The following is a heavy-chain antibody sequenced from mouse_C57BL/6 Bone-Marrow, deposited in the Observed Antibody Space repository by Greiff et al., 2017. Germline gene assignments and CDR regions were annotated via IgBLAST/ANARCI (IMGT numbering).Heavy chain of an antibody. J-gene: IGHJ4*01. V-gene: IGHV5-4*03. CDR1: GFTFSSYA. CDR2: ISDGGSYI. CDR3: ARLDYYAMDY. Sequence: EVKLVESGGGLVKPGGSLKLSCAASGFTFSSYAMSWVRQTPEKRLEWVATISDGGSYIYYPDNVKGRFTISRDNAKNNLYLQMSHLKSEDTAMYYCARLDYYAMDYWGQGTSVTVSS.